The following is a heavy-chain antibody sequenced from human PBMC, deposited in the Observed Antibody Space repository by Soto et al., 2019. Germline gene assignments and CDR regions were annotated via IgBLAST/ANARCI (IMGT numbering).Heavy chain of an antibody. Sequence: WASVKVSCKASGYTFTGYYMHWVRQAPGQGLEWMGWINPNSGGTNYAQKFQGRVTMTRDTSISTAYMELSRLRSDDTAVYYCFSGIAAAGPSWGVSNRFDPWGQGTLVTVSS. D-gene: IGHD6-13*01. CDR2: INPNSGGT. V-gene: IGHV1-2*02. CDR1: GYTFTGYY. J-gene: IGHJ5*02. CDR3: FSGIAAAGPSWGVSNRFDP.